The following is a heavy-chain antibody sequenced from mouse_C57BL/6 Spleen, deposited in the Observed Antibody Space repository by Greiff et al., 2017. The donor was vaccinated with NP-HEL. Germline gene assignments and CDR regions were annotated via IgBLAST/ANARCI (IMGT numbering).Heavy chain of an antibody. V-gene: IGHV1-7*01. CDR3: ARGIYDDYDGVDY. Sequence: VQLQQSGAELAKPGASVKLSCKASGYTFTSYWMHWVKQRPGQGLEWIGYINPSSGYTKYNQKFKDKATLTADKSSSTAYMQLSSLTYEDSAVYYCARGIYDDYDGVDYWGQGTTLTVSS. CDR1: GYTFTSYW. J-gene: IGHJ2*01. D-gene: IGHD2-4*01. CDR2: INPSSGYT.